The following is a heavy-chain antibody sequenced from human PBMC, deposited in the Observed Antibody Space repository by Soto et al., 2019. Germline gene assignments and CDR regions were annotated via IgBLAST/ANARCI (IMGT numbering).Heavy chain of an antibody. V-gene: IGHV1-69*01. Sequence: QVQLVQSGAEVKKPGSSVKVSCKASGGTFSSYAISWVRQAPGQGLEWMGGIIPIFGTANYAQKFQGRVTITADESKSTDYMELSSLRSEDTAVYYCASPDCSGGSCMGYYFDYWGQGTLVTVSS. CDR2: IIPIFGTA. CDR3: ASPDCSGGSCMGYYFDY. J-gene: IGHJ4*02. CDR1: GGTFSSYA. D-gene: IGHD2-15*01.